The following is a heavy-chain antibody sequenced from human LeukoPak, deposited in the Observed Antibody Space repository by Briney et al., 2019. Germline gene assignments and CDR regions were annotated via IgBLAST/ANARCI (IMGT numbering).Heavy chain of an antibody. Sequence: SETLSLTCAVYGGSFSGYYWSWIRQPPGKGLEWIGEINHSGSTNYNPSLKSRVTISVDTSKNQFSLKLSSVTAADTAVYYCARGGNGYDSNPYFDYWGQGTLVTVSS. J-gene: IGHJ4*02. D-gene: IGHD5-12*01. CDR1: GGSFSGYY. CDR2: INHSGST. CDR3: ARGGNGYDSNPYFDY. V-gene: IGHV4-34*01.